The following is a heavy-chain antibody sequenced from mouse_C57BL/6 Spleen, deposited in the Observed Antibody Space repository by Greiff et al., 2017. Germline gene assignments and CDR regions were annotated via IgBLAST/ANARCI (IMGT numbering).Heavy chain of an antibody. D-gene: IGHD1-1*01. J-gene: IGHJ3*01. V-gene: IGHV1-85*01. CDR1: GYTFTSYD. Sequence: QVQLQQSGPELVKPGASVKLSCKASGYTFTSYDINWVKQRPGQGLEWIGWSYPRDGSTKYNEKFKGKATLTVDTSSSTAYMELHSLTSEDYAVEFCASSYGSGFAYWGQGTLVTVSA. CDR2: SYPRDGST. CDR3: ASSYGSGFAY.